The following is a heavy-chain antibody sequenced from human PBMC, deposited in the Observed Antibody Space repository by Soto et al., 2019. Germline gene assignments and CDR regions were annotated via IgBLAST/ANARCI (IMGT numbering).Heavy chain of an antibody. CDR2: ISYDGSNK. D-gene: IGHD6-19*01. Sequence: QVQLVESGGGVVQPGRSLRLSCAASGFTFSSYGMHWVRQAPGKGLAWVAVISYDGSNKYYADSVKGRFTISRDNSRNTLYLQMNSRRAEDTAVYYCSEVLSIAVAEAIFDYWGQGTLVTVSS. V-gene: IGHV3-30*18. J-gene: IGHJ4*01. CDR3: SEVLSIAVAEAIFDY. CDR1: GFTFSSYG.